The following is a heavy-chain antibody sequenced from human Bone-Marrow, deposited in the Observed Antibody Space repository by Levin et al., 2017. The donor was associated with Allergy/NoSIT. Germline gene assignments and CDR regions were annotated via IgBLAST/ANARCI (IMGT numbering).Heavy chain of an antibody. V-gene: IGHV3-23*01. Sequence: ASVKVSCAASGFTFTSDAMSWVRQAPGKGLEWVSLIRGSGDFTEYADSVKGRFTISRDNSKNTVSLQMDSVRAEDTATYYCAKGRDTSSTFDHWGQGTLVTVSS. CDR3: AKGRDTSSTFDH. D-gene: IGHD6-6*01. J-gene: IGHJ4*02. CDR1: GFTFTSDA. CDR2: IRGSGDFT.